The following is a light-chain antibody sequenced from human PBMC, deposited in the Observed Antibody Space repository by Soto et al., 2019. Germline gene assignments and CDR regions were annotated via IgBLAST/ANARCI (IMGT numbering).Light chain of an antibody. Sequence: DIHMTQSPSSVSASVGDRVTITCRASQGIRSWLAWYQQRPGKAPKLLISAASSLQSAVPSRFSGSGSGTDFTLTISSLQPDDFATYYCQQSDTFPATFGGGTKVEIK. CDR1: QGIRSW. CDR2: AAS. V-gene: IGKV1D-12*01. J-gene: IGKJ4*01. CDR3: QQSDTFPAT.